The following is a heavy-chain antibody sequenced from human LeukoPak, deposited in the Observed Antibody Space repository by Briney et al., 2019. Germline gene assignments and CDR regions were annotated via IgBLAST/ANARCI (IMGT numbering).Heavy chain of an antibody. CDR2: INWNGGST. V-gene: IGHV3-20*04. CDR3: AGAPITSPFYFDY. J-gene: IGHJ4*02. Sequence: GGSLRLSCTTSGFSFDDHGMSWVRHVPGKGLEWVSGINWNGGSTGYADPLRGRFTISRDNAKNSLYLQMDSLRAEDTALYYCAGAPITSPFYFDYWGQGTLVTVSS. D-gene: IGHD2-2*01. CDR1: GFSFDDHG.